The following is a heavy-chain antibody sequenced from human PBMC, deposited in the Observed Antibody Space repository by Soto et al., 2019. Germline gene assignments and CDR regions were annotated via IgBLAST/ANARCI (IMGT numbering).Heavy chain of an antibody. CDR3: ARIAAAGIYYFDY. CDR1: GFTFSDYY. D-gene: IGHD6-13*01. CDR2: ISSSGSTI. V-gene: IGHV3-11*01. Sequence: QVQLVESGGGLVKPGGSLRLSCAASGFTFSDYYMSWIRQAPGKGLEWVSYISSSGSTIYYADSVKGRFTIARDNAKHSLYLQMNSRRAEDTAVYYCARIAAAGIYYFDYWGQGTLVTVSS. J-gene: IGHJ4*02.